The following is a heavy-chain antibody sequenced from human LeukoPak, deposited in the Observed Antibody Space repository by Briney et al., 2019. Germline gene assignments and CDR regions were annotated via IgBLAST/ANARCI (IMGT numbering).Heavy chain of an antibody. V-gene: IGHV3-7*01. D-gene: IGHD3-16*01. J-gene: IGHJ4*02. Sequence: ETLSLTCTVSGGSISSSSYYWGWIRQPPGKGLEWVANIKQDGSEKYYVDSVKGRFTISRDNAKNSLYLQMNSLRAEDTAVYYCARDFPLAGGVFDYWGQGTLVTVSS. CDR2: IKQDGSEK. CDR1: GGSISSSSYY. CDR3: ARDFPLAGGVFDY.